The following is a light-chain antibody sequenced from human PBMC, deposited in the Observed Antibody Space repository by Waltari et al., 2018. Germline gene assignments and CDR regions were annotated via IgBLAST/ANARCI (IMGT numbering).Light chain of an antibody. J-gene: IGKJ1*01. CDR2: GAS. CDR1: QSVGRS. Sequence: EIVLTQSPGTLSLSPGERATLSCRASQSVGRSLAWYQQKPGQAPRLLIYGASSRATCVPDRFSGSGSGTDFSLTISGLEPEDFAVYYCQNYVRLPATFGQGTKVEI. V-gene: IGKV3-20*01. CDR3: QNYVRLPAT.